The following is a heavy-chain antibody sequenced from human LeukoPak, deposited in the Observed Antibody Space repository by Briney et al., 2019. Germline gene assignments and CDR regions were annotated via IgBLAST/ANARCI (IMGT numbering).Heavy chain of an antibody. J-gene: IGHJ2*01. D-gene: IGHD5-12*01. CDR1: GFTFSSYA. CDR2: ISGSGGST. CDR3: AKDRVAHFFYWYFDL. V-gene: IGHV3-23*01. Sequence: GGSLRLSCAASGFTFSSYAMSWVRQAPGKGLEWVSAISGSGGSTLYADSVKGRFTISRDNSKKTVYLQMNSLRAEDTAVYYCAKDRVAHFFYWYFDLWGRGTLVTVSS.